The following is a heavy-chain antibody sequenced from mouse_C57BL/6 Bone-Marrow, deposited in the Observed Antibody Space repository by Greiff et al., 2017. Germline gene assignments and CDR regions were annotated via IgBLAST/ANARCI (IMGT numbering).Heavy chain of an antibody. D-gene: IGHD1-1*01. CDR3: ARNWIYYYGSGYFDV. J-gene: IGHJ1*03. CDR1: GFSLTSYA. V-gene: IGHV2-9-1*01. CDR2: IWTGGGT. Sequence: VKLMESGPGLVAPSQSLSITCPVSGFSLTSYAISWVRQPPGKGLEWLGVIWTGGGTNYNSALKSRLSIGKDNSKSQVFLKMNSLQTDDTARYYCARNWIYYYGSGYFDVWGTGTTVTVSS.